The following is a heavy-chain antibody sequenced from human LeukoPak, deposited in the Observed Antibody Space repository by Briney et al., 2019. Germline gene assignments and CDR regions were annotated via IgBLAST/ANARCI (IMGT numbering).Heavy chain of an antibody. J-gene: IGHJ4*02. CDR2: IHYSGNT. CDR1: GGSISSSSYY. Sequence: PSETLSLTCTVSGGSISSSSYYWGWIRQPPGKGLEWIGGIHYSGNTYYNPSLKSRVTISIDTSKNQFSLKLSSVTAADTAAYYCARLGAGPTYYDFWSGYSSFYFGYWGQGTLVTVSS. CDR3: ARLGAGPTYYDFWSGYSSFYFGY. D-gene: IGHD3-3*01. V-gene: IGHV4-39*01.